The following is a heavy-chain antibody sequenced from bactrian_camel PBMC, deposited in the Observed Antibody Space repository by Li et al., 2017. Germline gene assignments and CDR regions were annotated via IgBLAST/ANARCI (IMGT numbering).Heavy chain of an antibody. V-gene: IGHV3S68*01. CDR2: LGRDGHT. Sequence: HVQLVESGGGSVQAGGSLRMSCVASGWRSRGYCLLWFRAPQGKKREGVASLGRDGHTTYADSVKGRFVISKDSAKNTLYLQMNSLKPEDTAMYYCAAHTGRFTLRGCPLEGGISWYDYWGQGTQVTVS. CDR3: AAHTGRFTLRGCPLEGGISWYDY. D-gene: IGHD6*01. CDR1: GWRSRGYC. J-gene: IGHJ4*01.